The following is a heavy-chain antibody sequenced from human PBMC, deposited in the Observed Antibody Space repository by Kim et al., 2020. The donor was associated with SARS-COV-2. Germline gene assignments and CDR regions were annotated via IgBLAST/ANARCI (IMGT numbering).Heavy chain of an antibody. CDR3: ATKRADSSGFIES. Sequence: NHNPSLKSRVTISLDTSNRQVSLKLNSVIAADTAVYYCATKRADSSGFIESWGQGTLVTVSS. J-gene: IGHJ4*02. D-gene: IGHD3-22*01. V-gene: IGHV4-59*01.